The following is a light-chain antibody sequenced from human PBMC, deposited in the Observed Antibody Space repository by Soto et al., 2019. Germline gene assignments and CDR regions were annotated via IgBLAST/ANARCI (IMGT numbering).Light chain of an antibody. CDR1: KSISIY. V-gene: IGKV1-39*01. CDR3: QQSYTNTWT. J-gene: IGKJ1*01. CDR2: AXS. Sequence: SHMPQSAKSLDAAGGDRVTVTXRASKSISIYFNWYQQKPGXAPKXXXYAXSSFQSGGPSSFSGSGSGTDFTRTISSLQPEYSETYYWQQSYTNTWTFGQGTKVDIK.